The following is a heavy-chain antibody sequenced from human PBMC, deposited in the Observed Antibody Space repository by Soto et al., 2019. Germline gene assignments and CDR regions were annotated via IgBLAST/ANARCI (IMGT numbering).Heavy chain of an antibody. CDR1: GYIFVNYG. V-gene: IGHV1-18*01. CDR2: ISPYTGNT. J-gene: IGHJ6*02. CDR3: VMVDNYVTPTPQDA. Sequence: QVQLVQSGDEVKKPGASVKVSCKASGYIFVNYGIAWVRQAPGQGLEWMGWISPYTGNTHSATKVQGRLTMTTDTSTITAYMDLGSLTSDDTAVYYCVMVDNYVTPTPQDAWGQGTTFTVSS. D-gene: IGHD3-16*01.